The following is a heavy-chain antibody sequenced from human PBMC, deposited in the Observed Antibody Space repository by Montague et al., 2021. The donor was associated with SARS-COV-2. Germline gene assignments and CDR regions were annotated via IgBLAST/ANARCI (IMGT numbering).Heavy chain of an antibody. CDR1: GGSISSSSYY. J-gene: IGHJ3*02. D-gene: IGHD3-22*01. CDR2: IYYSGST. Sequence: SETLSLTCTVSGGSISSSSYYSGWIRHPPGKGLELIGSIYYSGSTYYNPSLKSLVTISVDTSKNQFSLKLSSVTAADTAVYYCASPTYYYDSSGCDAFDIWGQGTMVTVSS. CDR3: ASPTYYYDSSGCDAFDI. V-gene: IGHV4-39*01.